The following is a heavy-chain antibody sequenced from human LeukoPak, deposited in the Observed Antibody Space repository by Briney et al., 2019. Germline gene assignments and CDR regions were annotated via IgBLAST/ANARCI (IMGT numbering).Heavy chain of an antibody. Sequence: PSETLSLTCAVYGGSFSGYYWSWIRQPPGKGLEGFGEINHSGSTNYNPSLKSRVTISVDTSKNQFSLKLSSVTAADTAVYYCARGRYYYGYPGWFDPWGQGTLVTVSS. V-gene: IGHV4-34*01. J-gene: IGHJ5*02. CDR3: ARGRYYYGYPGWFDP. CDR1: GGSFSGYY. CDR2: INHSGST. D-gene: IGHD3-10*01.